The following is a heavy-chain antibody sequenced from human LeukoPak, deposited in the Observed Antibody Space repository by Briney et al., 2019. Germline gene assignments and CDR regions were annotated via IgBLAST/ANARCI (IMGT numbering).Heavy chain of an antibody. J-gene: IGHJ6*04. CDR3: ARRSGGGYMDV. V-gene: IGHV3-33*05. D-gene: IGHD3-16*01. Sequence: GGSLRLSCAASGFTFSSYGMHWVRQAPGKGLEWVAVISYDGKKKFYSDSVKGRFTISRDNSNNTLYLQMNSLRAEDVAMYYCARRSGGGYMDVWGKGTTVIVSS. CDR1: GFTFSSYG. CDR2: ISYDGKKK.